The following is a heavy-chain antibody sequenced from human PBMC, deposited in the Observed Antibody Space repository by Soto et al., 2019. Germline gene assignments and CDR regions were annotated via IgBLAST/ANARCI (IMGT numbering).Heavy chain of an antibody. CDR1: GFTFDTYA. Sequence: EVQLLESGGGLVQPGGSLRLSCTTSGFTFDTYAMSWVRQAPGKGLEWVSGLSGSGDKTYYADSVRGRFTISRDKSKNTLYLQINSLRTEDTAVYHCARLECSGGSCYSGRLIDYHQYYMDVWGKGTTVTVSS. J-gene: IGHJ6*03. V-gene: IGHV3-23*01. CDR3: ARLECSGGSCYSGRLIDYHQYYMDV. CDR2: LSGSGDKT. D-gene: IGHD2-15*01.